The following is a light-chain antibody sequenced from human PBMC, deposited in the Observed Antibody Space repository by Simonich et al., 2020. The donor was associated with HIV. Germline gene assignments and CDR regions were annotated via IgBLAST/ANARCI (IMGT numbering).Light chain of an antibody. CDR3: QQYYSTPPT. CDR2: WAS. Sequence: DIVMTQSPDSLAVSLGERATINCKSSQSVLYNSNNKNYLAWYQQKPGQPPKLLIYWASTRESGVPDRFIASGSGTDFTLTISSLQAEDVAIYYCQQYYSTPPTFGQGTKVEIK. V-gene: IGKV4-1*01. CDR1: QSVLYNSNNKNY. J-gene: IGKJ1*01.